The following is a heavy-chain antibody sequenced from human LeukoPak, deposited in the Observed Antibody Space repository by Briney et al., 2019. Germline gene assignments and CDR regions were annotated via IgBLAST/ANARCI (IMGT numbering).Heavy chain of an antibody. CDR2: MNPNSGNT. CDR3: ARREGRYYYGSGSRPGWFDP. V-gene: IGHV1-8*01. J-gene: IGHJ5*02. CDR1: GYTFTSYD. D-gene: IGHD3-10*01. Sequence: GASVKVSCEASGYTFTSYDINWVRQATGQGLEWMGWMNPNSGNTGYAQKFQGRVTMTRNTSISTAYMELSSLRSEDTAVYYCARREGRYYYGSGSRPGWFDPWGQGTLVTVSS.